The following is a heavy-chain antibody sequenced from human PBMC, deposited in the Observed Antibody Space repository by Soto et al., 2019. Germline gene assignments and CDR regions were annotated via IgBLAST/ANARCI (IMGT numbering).Heavy chain of an antibody. J-gene: IGHJ5*02. CDR3: ARGRLELKLGLDT. D-gene: IGHD1-7*01. V-gene: IGHV1-8*01. CDR2: MNPNSGNT. Sequence: GXSVKVSCRASGYTFTSYDIHLVRQATGQGLECMGWMNPNSGNTGYAQKFQGRVTMTRNTSISTAYMELSSLRSEDTAVYYCARGRLELKLGLDTWGQGTLVTVSS. CDR1: GYTFTSYD.